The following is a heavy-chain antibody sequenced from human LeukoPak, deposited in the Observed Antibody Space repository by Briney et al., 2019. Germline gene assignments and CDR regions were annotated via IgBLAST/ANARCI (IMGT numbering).Heavy chain of an antibody. V-gene: IGHV4-4*02. D-gene: IGHD6-13*01. CDR1: GGSISSSNW. Sequence: SGTLSLTCAVSGGSISSSNWWSWVRQPPGKGLEWIGEIYHSGSTNYNPSLKSRVTISVDKSKNQFSPKLSSVTAADTAIYYCARVISAADPYYFDYWGQGTLVTVSS. CDR2: IYHSGST. CDR3: ARVISAADPYYFDY. J-gene: IGHJ4*02.